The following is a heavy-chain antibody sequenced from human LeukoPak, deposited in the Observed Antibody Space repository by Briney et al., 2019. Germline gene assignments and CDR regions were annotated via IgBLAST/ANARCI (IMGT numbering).Heavy chain of an antibody. Sequence: GGSLRLSCAASGFTFSSYSMNWVRQAPGKGLEWVSSISSSSSYIYYADSVKGRFTISRDNSKNTLYLQMNSLRTEDTAVYYCARDREDGSELDYWGQGTLVTVSS. V-gene: IGHV3-21*01. D-gene: IGHD6-25*01. J-gene: IGHJ4*02. CDR2: ISSSSSYI. CDR1: GFTFSSYS. CDR3: ARDREDGSELDY.